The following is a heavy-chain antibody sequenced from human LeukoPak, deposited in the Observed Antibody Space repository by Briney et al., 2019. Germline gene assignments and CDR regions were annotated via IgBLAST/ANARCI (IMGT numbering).Heavy chain of an antibody. Sequence: PSETLSLTRTVSGGPISSYYWSWIRQPPGKGLEWIGYIYYSGSTNYNPSLKSRVTISVDTSKNQFSLKLSSVTAADTAVYYCAREPDILTGYGDAFDIWGQGTMVTVSS. CDR2: IYYSGST. D-gene: IGHD3-9*01. J-gene: IGHJ3*02. CDR3: AREPDILTGYGDAFDI. V-gene: IGHV4-59*01. CDR1: GGPISSYY.